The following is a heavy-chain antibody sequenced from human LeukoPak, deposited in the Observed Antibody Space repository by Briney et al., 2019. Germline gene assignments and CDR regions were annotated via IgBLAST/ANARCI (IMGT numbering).Heavy chain of an antibody. V-gene: IGHV4-61*02. Sequence: SETLSLTCTVSGGSISSSNYYWSWIRQPAGKGLEWIGRIYTSGSTNYNPSLKSRVTISVDTSKNQFSLKLNSVTAADTAVYYCASFYCSGGSCYQYFSYYYMDVWGKGTTVTISS. CDR3: ASFYCSGGSCYQYFSYYYMDV. D-gene: IGHD2-15*01. CDR2: IYTSGST. J-gene: IGHJ6*03. CDR1: GGSISSSNYY.